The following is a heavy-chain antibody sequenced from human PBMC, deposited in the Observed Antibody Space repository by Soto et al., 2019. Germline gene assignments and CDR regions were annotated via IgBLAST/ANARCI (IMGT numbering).Heavy chain of an antibody. D-gene: IGHD3-3*01. CDR3: AGGRIGGDFWSGYYSLYYMDV. CDR2: INHSGGT. J-gene: IGHJ6*03. V-gene: IGHV4-34*01. Sequence: PSETLSLTCAVYGGSFSGYYWNWIRQPPGKGLEWIGEINHSGGTNYNPSLKSRVTISGDTSKNQFSLKLSSVTAADTAVYYCAGGRIGGDFWSGYYSLYYMDVWGKGTPVTVSS. CDR1: GGSFSGYY.